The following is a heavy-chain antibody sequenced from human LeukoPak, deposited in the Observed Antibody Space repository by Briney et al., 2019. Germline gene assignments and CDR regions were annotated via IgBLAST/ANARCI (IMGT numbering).Heavy chain of an antibody. J-gene: IGHJ5*02. V-gene: IGHV1-18*04. CDR1: GYTFTSYG. CDR2: ISVYNGNT. Sequence: ASVNVSCKASGYTFTSYGICWMPQAPGQGLEWMGWISVYNGNTNYAQKLQGRVTMTTDTSTSTAYMELRSLRSDDTAVYYCARGGCSSTSCYPPPPNWFDPWGQGTLVTVSS. CDR3: ARGGCSSTSCYPPPPNWFDP. D-gene: IGHD2-2*01.